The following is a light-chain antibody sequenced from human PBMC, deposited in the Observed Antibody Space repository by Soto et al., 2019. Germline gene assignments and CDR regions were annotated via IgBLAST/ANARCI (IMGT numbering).Light chain of an antibody. Sequence: EIVLTQSPGTLSLSPGERTTLFCRASQSIATSQLAWYQQKPGQAPRLLIGASTRATGIPDRFSDSGSGTDFTLTISSLQPEDFATYYCQQYDSYPYTFGQGTKLELK. CDR2: GAS. V-gene: IGKV3-20*01. J-gene: IGKJ2*01. CDR1: QSIATSQ. CDR3: QQYDSYPYT.